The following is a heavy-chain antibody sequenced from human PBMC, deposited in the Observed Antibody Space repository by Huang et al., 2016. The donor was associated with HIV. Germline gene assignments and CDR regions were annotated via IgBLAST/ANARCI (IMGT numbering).Heavy chain of an antibody. D-gene: IGHD3-10*01. J-gene: IGHJ5*02. CDR3: ARAVVRGLIIRFDP. CDR2: VNPKSGAT. V-gene: IGHV1-2*02. Sequence: QVQLVQSGAEVKKPGASVKVSCRTSGYIFTDYYIHWVRQAPGQGLEWMGWVNPKSGATNQAQRVQGRLHMTTDTSTSAVYMELANLRSDDTAVYYCARAVVRGLIIRFDPWARGPWSPSPQ. CDR1: GYIFTDYY.